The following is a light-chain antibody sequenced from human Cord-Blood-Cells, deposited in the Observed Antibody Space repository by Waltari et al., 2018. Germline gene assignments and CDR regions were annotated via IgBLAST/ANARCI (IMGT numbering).Light chain of an antibody. V-gene: IGLV2-23*03. CDR2: EGS. J-gene: IGLJ2*01. CDR1: SSDVGSYNL. Sequence: QSALTQPASVSGSPGQSITISCTGTSSDVGSYNLVSWYQQHPGKAPKLIIYEGSKRPSGFSNRFAGSKSGNTASLTISWLQAEDEADYYCCSYAGSSTFLVVFGGGTKLTVL. CDR3: CSYAGSSTFLVV.